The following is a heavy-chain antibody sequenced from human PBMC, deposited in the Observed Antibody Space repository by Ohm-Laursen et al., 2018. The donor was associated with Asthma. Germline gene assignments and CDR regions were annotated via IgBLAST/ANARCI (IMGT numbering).Heavy chain of an antibody. CDR1: GYPFTRDY. J-gene: IGHJ4*02. CDR2: INPSSGSS. V-gene: IGHV1-46*01. D-gene: IGHD2-21*02. CDR3: ARATFSTYCGGDCYYFDY. Sequence: ASVKVSCKVSGYPFTRDYMHWVRQAPGQGLEWMGIINPSSGSSSYAQKFQGRVTMTSDTSTSTVYMELSSLISEDTAVYYCARATFSTYCGGDCYYFDYWGQGTLVTVSS.